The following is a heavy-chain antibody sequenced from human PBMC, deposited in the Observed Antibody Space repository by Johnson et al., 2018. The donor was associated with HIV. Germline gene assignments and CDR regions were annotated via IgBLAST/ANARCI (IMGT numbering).Heavy chain of an antibody. J-gene: IGHJ3*02. Sequence: VLLVESVGGLVQPGGSLRLSCAASGFIISSYWMTWVRQAPGKGLEWVANIKKDGSEKYYVDSVKGRFTISRDNAKNSLYLQMNTLRAEDTAVYYCARDAVISSGWYNVDAFDIWGQGTMVTVSS. CDR3: ARDAVISSGWYNVDAFDI. V-gene: IGHV3-7*05. CDR2: IKKDGSEK. CDR1: GFIISSYW. D-gene: IGHD6-19*01.